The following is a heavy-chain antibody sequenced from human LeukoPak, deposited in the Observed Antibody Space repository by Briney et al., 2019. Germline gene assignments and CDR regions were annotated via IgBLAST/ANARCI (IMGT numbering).Heavy chain of an antibody. V-gene: IGHV3-30-3*02. CDR3: AKPGDIVVVPAATYDY. CDR2: ISYDGSNK. J-gene: IGHJ4*02. CDR1: GFTFSSYA. D-gene: IGHD2-2*01. Sequence: PGRSLRLSCAASGFTFSSYAMHWVRQAPGKGLEWVAVISYDGSNKYYADSVKGRFTISRDNSKNTLYLQMNSLRAEDTAVYYCAKPGDIVVVPAATYDYWGQGTLVTVSS.